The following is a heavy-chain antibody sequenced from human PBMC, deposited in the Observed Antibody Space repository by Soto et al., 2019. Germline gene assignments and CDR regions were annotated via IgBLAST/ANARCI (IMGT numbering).Heavy chain of an antibody. CDR3: ARASGSNIHFDY. J-gene: IGHJ4*02. Sequence: GGAPGLFCPAPGLTLWSFWMPWGRQAPGKGPVWVSRINTDGSSTTYADSVKGRFTISRDNTKNTLYLQMNSLRVEDTAVYYCARASGSNIHFDYWGQGT. V-gene: IGHV3-74*01. CDR2: INTDGSST. CDR1: GLTLWSFW. D-gene: IGHD1-26*01.